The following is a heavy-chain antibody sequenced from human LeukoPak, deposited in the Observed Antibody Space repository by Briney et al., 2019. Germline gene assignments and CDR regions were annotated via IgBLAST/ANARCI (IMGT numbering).Heavy chain of an antibody. Sequence: GGSLRLSCAASGFTFNSYGMHWVRQAPGKGLEWVAVMWYDGSNKYYADSVKGRFTISRDDSKNTLYLQMNSLRAEDTAMYYCARGGAYVDYWGQGTLVTISS. V-gene: IGHV3-33*01. CDR2: MWYDGSNK. CDR1: GFTFNSYG. D-gene: IGHD2-8*01. CDR3: ARGGAYVDY. J-gene: IGHJ4*02.